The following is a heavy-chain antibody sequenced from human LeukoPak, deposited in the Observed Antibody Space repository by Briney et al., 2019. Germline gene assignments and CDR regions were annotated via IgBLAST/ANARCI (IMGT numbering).Heavy chain of an antibody. CDR3: AKDRPNYYGSNGHYYRRDGDY. V-gene: IGHV3-23*01. J-gene: IGHJ4*02. D-gene: IGHD3-22*01. CDR2: ISATGGYT. CDR1: GFTFTSYV. Sequence: GGSLRLSCAASGFTFTSYVMSWVRQAPGKGLEWVSTISATGGYTYYADSVKGRFTISRDNSKNTLYLQMNGLRAEDTAVYFCAKDRPNYYGSNGHYYRRDGDYWGQGTLVTVSS.